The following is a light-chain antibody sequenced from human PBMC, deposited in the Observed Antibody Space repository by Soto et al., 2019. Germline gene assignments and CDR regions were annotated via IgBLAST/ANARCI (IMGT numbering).Light chain of an antibody. J-gene: IGKJ1*01. CDR3: QQYGSSPWT. CDR1: QTVSSSY. V-gene: IGKV3-20*01. CDR2: GAS. Sequence: EIVLTQSPGTLSLSPGDRATLSCRASQTVSSSYLAWYQQKPGQAPRLLIYGASSRATGIPDRFSGSGSGTDFTLTISRLEPEDFAVYYFQQYGSSPWTFGQGNKVEIK.